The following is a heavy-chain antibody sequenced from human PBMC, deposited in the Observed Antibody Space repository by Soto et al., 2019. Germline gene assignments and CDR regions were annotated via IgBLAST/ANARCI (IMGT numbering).Heavy chain of an antibody. CDR1: GFAFSSHP. J-gene: IGHJ3*02. CDR3: ARRVIGSSRAFDI. CDR2: ISDGGDLT. D-gene: IGHD3-10*01. V-gene: IGHV3-23*01. Sequence: GGSLRLSCAASGFAFSSHPMSWVRQAPEKGLEWVAGISDGGDLTYNADSVRGRFTISRDNSRNTLYLQMNSLRAEDTAVYYCARRVIGSSRAFDIWGQGTMVTVSS.